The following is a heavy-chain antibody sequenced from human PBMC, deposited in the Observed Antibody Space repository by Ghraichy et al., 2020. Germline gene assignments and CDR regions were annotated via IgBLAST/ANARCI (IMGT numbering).Heavy chain of an antibody. V-gene: IGHV3-23*01. CDR1: GFTFSDYA. Sequence: GGSLRLSCAASGFTFSDYAMSWVRQAPGKNLEWVSAISGSGSTTYFADSVKGRFTISRDNSKNTLYLQMNSLRAEDTAVYYCAKVSRSIMVRGVTDFDYWGQGTLVTVSS. J-gene: IGHJ4*02. CDR3: AKVSRSIMVRGVTDFDY. CDR2: ISGSGSTT. D-gene: IGHD3-10*01.